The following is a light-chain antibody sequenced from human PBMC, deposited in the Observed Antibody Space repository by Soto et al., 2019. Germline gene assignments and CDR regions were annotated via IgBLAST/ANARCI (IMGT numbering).Light chain of an antibody. Sequence: QSVLTQPPSVSGAPGQRVTISCTGNSSNIGAGYGVHWYQQLPGTAPKLLIYVNSNRPSGVPDRFSGSKSGTSASLAITGLQAEDEADYYCQSYDSSLSGWVFGGGTKLTV. CDR1: SSNIGAGYG. J-gene: IGLJ3*02. CDR2: VNS. CDR3: QSYDSSLSGWV. V-gene: IGLV1-40*01.